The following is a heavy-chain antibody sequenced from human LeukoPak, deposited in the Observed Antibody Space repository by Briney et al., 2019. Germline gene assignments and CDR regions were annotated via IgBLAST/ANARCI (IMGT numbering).Heavy chain of an antibody. CDR1: GGSISSYY. V-gene: IGHV4-4*07. Sequence: SDTLSLTCTVSGGSISSYYWSWIRQPAGKGLEWIGRIYTSGSTNYNPSLKSRVTISVDKSKNQFSLKLSSVTAADTAVYYCARASSNYYYYYMDVWGKGTTVTVSS. D-gene: IGHD2/OR15-2a*01. CDR2: IYTSGST. J-gene: IGHJ6*03. CDR3: ARASSNYYYYYMDV.